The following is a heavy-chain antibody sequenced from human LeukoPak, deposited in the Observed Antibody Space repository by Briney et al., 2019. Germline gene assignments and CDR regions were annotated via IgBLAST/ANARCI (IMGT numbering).Heavy chain of an antibody. Sequence: KGGGSLQISCKGSGYRFTSYWIGWVRQMPGKGLEWMGNIYPGDSDTRYRPSFQGQVTISADKSISTAYLQWSSLKASDTAMYYCARIPRYSSSWYSSSYFDPWGQGTLVTVSS. J-gene: IGHJ5*02. CDR2: IYPGDSDT. V-gene: IGHV5-51*01. CDR1: GYRFTSYW. D-gene: IGHD6-13*01. CDR3: ARIPRYSSSWYSSSYFDP.